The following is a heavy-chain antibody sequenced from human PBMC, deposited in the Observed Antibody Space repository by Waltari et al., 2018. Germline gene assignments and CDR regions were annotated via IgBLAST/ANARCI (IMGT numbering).Heavy chain of an antibody. J-gene: IGHJ6*02. CDR1: GGSFSGYY. D-gene: IGHD6-13*01. CDR3: ARWVNVAAAATPHYYYGMDV. CDR2: INHSGRT. V-gene: IGHV4-34*01. Sequence: QVQLQQWGAGLLKPSETLSLTCAVYGGSFSGYYWSWIRQPPGKGLEWIGEINHSGRTNYNPSLKSRVTISVDTSKNQFSLKLSSVTAADTAVYYCARWVNVAAAATPHYYYGMDVWGQGTTVTVSS.